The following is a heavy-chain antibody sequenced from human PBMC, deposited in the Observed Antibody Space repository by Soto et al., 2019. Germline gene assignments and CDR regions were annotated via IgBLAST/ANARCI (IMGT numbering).Heavy chain of an antibody. CDR3: ARLVIPDVPRNWFDP. CDR1: GYTFTSYG. CDR2: ISAYNGNT. J-gene: IGHJ5*02. V-gene: IGHV1-18*01. D-gene: IGHD3-9*01. Sequence: GASVKVSCKASGYTFTSYGISWVRQAPGQGLEWMGWISAYNGNTNYAQKLQGRVTMTTDTSTSTAYMELRSLRSDDTAVYYCARLVIPDVPRNWFDPWGQGTQVTVSS.